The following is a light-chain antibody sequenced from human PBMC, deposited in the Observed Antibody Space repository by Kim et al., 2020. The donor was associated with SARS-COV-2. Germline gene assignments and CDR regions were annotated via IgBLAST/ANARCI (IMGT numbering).Light chain of an antibody. V-gene: IGLV6-57*04. CDR3: QSYDSTTFAV. CDR2: DDD. J-gene: IGLJ7*01. CDR1: SGSIDSHF. Sequence: NFMLTQPHSVSESPGKTVTISCTRSSGSIDSHFVQWFQQRPGSAPITVIYDDDQRPSGVPDRFSASVDTASNSASLIISGLRTGDEADYFCQSYDSTTFAVFGTGTQLTVL.